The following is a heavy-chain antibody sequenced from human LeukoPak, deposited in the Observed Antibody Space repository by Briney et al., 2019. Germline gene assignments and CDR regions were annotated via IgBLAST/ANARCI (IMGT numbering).Heavy chain of an antibody. J-gene: IGHJ4*02. CDR2: FDPDDGEA. D-gene: IGHD3-10*01. V-gene: IGHV1-24*01. CDR3: AIDYYGSRNYNGPHN. Sequence: ASVKVSCKVSVYRLNELSMHWVRQAPGKGLEWMGGFDPDDGEALYAQQFQGRATMTEDTSTGTVYMELNSLRSEDTAVYYCAIDYYGSRNYNGPHNWGPGTLVTVSS. CDR1: VYRLNELS.